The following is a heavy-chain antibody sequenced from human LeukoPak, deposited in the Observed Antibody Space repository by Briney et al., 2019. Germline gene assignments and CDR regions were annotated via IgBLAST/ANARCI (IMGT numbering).Heavy chain of an antibody. D-gene: IGHD3-10*01. Sequence: GGSLRLSCAASGFTFSSYSMNWVRQAPGKGLEWFSSISSSSSYIYYADSVKGRFTISRDNAKNSLYLQMNSLRAEDTAVYYCAREALGAGSGSYYNAAFDIWGQGTMVTVSS. CDR3: AREALGAGSGSYYNAAFDI. J-gene: IGHJ3*02. CDR1: GFTFSSYS. CDR2: ISSSSSYI. V-gene: IGHV3-21*01.